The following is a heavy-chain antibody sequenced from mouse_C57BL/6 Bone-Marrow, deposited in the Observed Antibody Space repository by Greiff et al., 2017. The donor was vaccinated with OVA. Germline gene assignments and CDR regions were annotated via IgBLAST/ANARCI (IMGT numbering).Heavy chain of an antibody. Sequence: QVQLQQPGAELVKPGASVKLSCKASGYTFTSYWMQWVKQRPGQGLEWIGELDPSDSYPNYNQKFKGKATLTVDTSSSTAYMQLSSLTSEDSAVYYCARGLESFDDWGQGTTLTVSS. CDR1: GYTFTSYW. CDR2: LDPSDSYP. D-gene: IGHD2-13*01. J-gene: IGHJ2*01. CDR3: ARGLESFDD. V-gene: IGHV1-50*01.